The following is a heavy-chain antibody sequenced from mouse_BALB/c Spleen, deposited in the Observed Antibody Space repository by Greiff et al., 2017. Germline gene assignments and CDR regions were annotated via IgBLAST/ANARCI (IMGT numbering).Heavy chain of an antibody. J-gene: IGHJ3*01. D-gene: IGHD4-1*01. V-gene: IGHV1S26*01. Sequence: QVQLQQSGAELVKPGASVKMSCKASGYTFTSYWMHWVKQRPGQGLEWIGYINPSTGYTEYNQKFKDKATLTADKSSSTAYMQLSSLTSEDSAVYYCARELGRGFAYWGQGTLVTVSA. CDR1: GYTFTSYW. CDR3: ARELGRGFAY. CDR2: INPSTGYT.